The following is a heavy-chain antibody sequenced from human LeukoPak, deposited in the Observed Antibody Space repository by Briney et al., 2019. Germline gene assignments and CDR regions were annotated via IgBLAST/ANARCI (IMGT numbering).Heavy chain of an antibody. D-gene: IGHD3-9*01. J-gene: IGHJ4*02. V-gene: IGHV3-11*04. CDR1: GFGFSDSY. CDR2: ISGSGSDM. Sequence: GSLRLSCVVSGFGFSDSYMTWIRQTPGKGLEWLAYISGSGSDMYYADSVKGRFTISRDNAKNSLYLQMNSLRAEDTAVYYCARGGLSYGILTGYYWDFDYWGQGTLVTVSS. CDR3: ARGGLSYGILTGYYWDFDY.